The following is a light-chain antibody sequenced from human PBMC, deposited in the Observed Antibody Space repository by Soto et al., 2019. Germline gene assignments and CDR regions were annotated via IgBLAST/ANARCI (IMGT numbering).Light chain of an antibody. CDR2: DSS. J-gene: IGKJ4*01. Sequence: EIVLTQSPATLSLSPGERATLSCRASQSVNSFLAWYQQKPGQAPRLLIYDSSHRATSIPARFSGSRSGTDFTLTISSLEPEDFAVYYCQQRSNRLLTFGGGTKVAIK. CDR3: QQRSNRLLT. CDR1: QSVNSF. V-gene: IGKV3-11*01.